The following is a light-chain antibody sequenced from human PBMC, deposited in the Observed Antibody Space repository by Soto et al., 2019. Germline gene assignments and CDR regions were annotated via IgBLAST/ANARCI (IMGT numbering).Light chain of an antibody. CDR1: QSVTRY. CDR3: QQRSSWPIT. Sequence: DIVLTQSPATLSLSPGERATLSCRASQSVTRYLAWYQQKPGQAPRLLIYDASSRATGFPARFSGSGFGTDFTLTISRLEPEDFAVYYCQQRSSWPITFGQGTLLEV. J-gene: IGKJ5*01. V-gene: IGKV3-11*01. CDR2: DAS.